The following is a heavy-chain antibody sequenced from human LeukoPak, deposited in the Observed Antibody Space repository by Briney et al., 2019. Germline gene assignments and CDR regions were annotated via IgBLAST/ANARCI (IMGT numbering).Heavy chain of an antibody. CDR3: ATERSSSSGFDY. CDR1: GYTLTELS. Sequence: ASVKVSCKVSGYTLTELSMHWVRQAPGKGLEWTGGFDPEDGETIYAQKFQGRVTMTEDTSTDTAYMELSSLRSEDTAVYYCATERSSSSGFDYWGQGTLVTVSS. J-gene: IGHJ4*02. V-gene: IGHV1-24*01. D-gene: IGHD6-6*01. CDR2: FDPEDGET.